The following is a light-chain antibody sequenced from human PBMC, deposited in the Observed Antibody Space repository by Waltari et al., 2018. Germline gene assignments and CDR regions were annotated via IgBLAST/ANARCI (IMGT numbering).Light chain of an antibody. V-gene: IGLV3-21*02. CDR2: DDS. Sequence: SYLLTQPPSVSVAPGQTARITCGGDNIGTKSVPWYQQKAGQAPVMVVYDDSDRPTGIPERFSGSNSGNTAALTISRVEAGDEADYYCQVWDSHSNHVVFGGGTKVTVL. J-gene: IGLJ2*01. CDR3: QVWDSHSNHVV. CDR1: NIGTKS.